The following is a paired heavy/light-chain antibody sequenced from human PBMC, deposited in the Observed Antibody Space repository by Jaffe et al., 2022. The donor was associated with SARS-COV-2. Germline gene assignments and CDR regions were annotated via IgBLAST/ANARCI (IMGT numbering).Light chain of an antibody. Sequence: DIVMTQSPLSLPVIPGDPASISCRSSQSLLDSGDGNTYLDWFLQKPGQSPQLLIYTLSYRASGVPDRFSGSGSGTNFTLKISRVEAEDVGVYYCMQRVEFPITFGQGTRLEIK. J-gene: IGKJ5*01. CDR2: TLS. CDR1: QSLLDSGDGNTY. CDR3: MQRVEFPIT. V-gene: IGKV2-40*01.
Heavy chain of an antibody. V-gene: IGHV3-23*01. Sequence: EVQLLESGGGMVQPGGSLRLSCAASGFTFSTYAMAWVRQAPGKGLEWVSTISGSGYTTHYTDSVKGRFTISRDNSKNTLYLQMNSLRAEDTAVYYCANMWAFRYFNYWGQGTLVTVSS. J-gene: IGHJ4*02. CDR2: ISGSGYTT. D-gene: IGHD3-3*02. CDR1: GFTFSTYA. CDR3: ANMWAFRYFNY.